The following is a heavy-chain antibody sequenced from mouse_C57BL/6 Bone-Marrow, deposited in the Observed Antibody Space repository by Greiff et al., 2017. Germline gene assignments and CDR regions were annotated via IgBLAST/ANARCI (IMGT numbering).Heavy chain of an antibody. CDR3: TTMITTTPYYFDY. Sequence: EVKLVESGAELVRPGASVKLSCTASGFNIKDDYMHWVKQRPEQGLEWIGWIDPENGDTEYASKFQGKATITADTSSNTAYMELRSLTSEDSAVYYCTTMITTTPYYFDYWGQGTTLTVSS. V-gene: IGHV14-4*01. D-gene: IGHD2-4*01. CDR1: GFNIKDDY. CDR2: IDPENGDT. J-gene: IGHJ2*01.